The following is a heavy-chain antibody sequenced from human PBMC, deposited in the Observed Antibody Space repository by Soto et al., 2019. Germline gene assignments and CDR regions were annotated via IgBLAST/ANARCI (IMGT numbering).Heavy chain of an antibody. CDR3: ARVGIAAAGTLEYFQH. D-gene: IGHD6-13*01. CDR2: INSDGSST. CDR1: GFTFSSYW. V-gene: IGHV3-74*01. J-gene: IGHJ1*01. Sequence: PGGSLRLSCAASGFTFSSYWMHWVRQAPGKGLVWVSRINSDGSSTSYADSVKGRFTISRDNAKNTLYLQMNSLRAEDTAVYYCARVGIAAAGTLEYFQHWGQGTLVTVSS.